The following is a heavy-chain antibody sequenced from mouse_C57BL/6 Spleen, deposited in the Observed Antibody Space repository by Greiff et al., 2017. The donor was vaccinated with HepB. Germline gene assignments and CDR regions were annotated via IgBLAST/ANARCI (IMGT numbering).Heavy chain of an antibody. Sequence: VQLQQSGAELVKPGASVKLSCKASGYTFTSYWMHWVKQRPGQGLEWIGMIHPNSGSTNYNETFKSKATLTVDKSSSTAYMQLSSLTSEDSAVYYCARDWDGEDYWGQGTTLTVSS. CDR2: IHPNSGST. CDR3: ARDWDGEDY. V-gene: IGHV1-64*01. J-gene: IGHJ2*01. D-gene: IGHD4-1*01. CDR1: GYTFTSYW.